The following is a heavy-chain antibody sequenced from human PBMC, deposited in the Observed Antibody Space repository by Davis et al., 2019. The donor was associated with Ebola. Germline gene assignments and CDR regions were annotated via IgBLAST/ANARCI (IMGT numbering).Heavy chain of an antibody. J-gene: IGHJ5*02. CDR2: INHSGST. Sequence: SETLSLTCTVSGGSVSSGSYYWSWIRQPPGKGLEWIGEINHSGSTNYNPSLKSRVTISVDTSKNQFSLKLSSVTAADTAVYYCARRRSSLDPWGQGTLVTVSS. V-gene: IGHV4-61*01. CDR3: ARRRSSLDP. D-gene: IGHD3-16*01. CDR1: GGSVSSGSYY.